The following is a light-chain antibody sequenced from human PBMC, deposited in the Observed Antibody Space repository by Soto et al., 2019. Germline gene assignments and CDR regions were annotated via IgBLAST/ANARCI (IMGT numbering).Light chain of an antibody. V-gene: IGLV1-40*01. CDR2: GNS. Sequence: QSALTQPHSVSGAPGQRVTISFTGSSSNIGAGYVVHWYQQLPGTAPKLLIYGNSNRPSGVPDRFSGSKSGTSASLAITGLQAEDEADYYCQSYDSSLSGWVVGGGTKLTVL. CDR3: QSYDSSLSGWV. J-gene: IGLJ3*02. CDR1: SSNIGAGYV.